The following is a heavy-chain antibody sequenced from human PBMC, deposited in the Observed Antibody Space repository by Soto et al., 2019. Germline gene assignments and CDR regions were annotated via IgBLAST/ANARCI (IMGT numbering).Heavy chain of an antibody. CDR1: GFIVSSYQ. CDR2: IYDCSSTINI. D-gene: IGHD6-13*01. Sequence: GSLRLSCAASGFIVSSYQMMWVRQAPGKGLEWVSVIYDCSSTINIYYADSVKGRFTISRDNAENSLYLQMNSLRDEDTAVYYCARDVGAAAGTYYYYYGLDVWGQGATVTVSS. J-gene: IGHJ6*02. V-gene: IGHV3-66*03. CDR3: ARDVGAAAGTYYYYYGLDV.